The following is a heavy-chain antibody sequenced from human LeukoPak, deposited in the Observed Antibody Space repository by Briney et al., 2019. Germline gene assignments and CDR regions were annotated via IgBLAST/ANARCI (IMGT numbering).Heavy chain of an antibody. CDR2: INPNSGGT. CDR1: GYTFTGYY. D-gene: IGHD4-17*01. CDR3: ARVPDGDYKFFRGYYYYMDV. V-gene: IGHV1-2*02. Sequence: ASVKVSCKASGYTFTGYYMHWVRQAPGQGLEWMGWINPNSGGTNYAQKFQGRVTMTRDTSISTAYMELSRLRSDDTAVYYCARVPDGDYKFFRGYYYYMDVWGKGTTVTVSS. J-gene: IGHJ6*03.